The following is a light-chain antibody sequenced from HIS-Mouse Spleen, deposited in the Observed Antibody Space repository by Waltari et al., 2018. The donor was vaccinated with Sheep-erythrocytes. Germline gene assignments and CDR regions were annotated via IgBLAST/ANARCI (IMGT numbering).Light chain of an antibody. Sequence: QSALTQPPSASGSPGQSVTISCTGTTRYVGGYNSVSWYQQHPGKAPKLMIYEVSKRPSGVPDRFSGSKSGNTASLTVSGLQAEDEADYYCSSYAGSNNWVFGGGTKLTVL. CDR2: EVS. J-gene: IGLJ3*02. CDR1: TRYVGGYNS. V-gene: IGLV2-8*01. CDR3: SSYAGSNNWV.